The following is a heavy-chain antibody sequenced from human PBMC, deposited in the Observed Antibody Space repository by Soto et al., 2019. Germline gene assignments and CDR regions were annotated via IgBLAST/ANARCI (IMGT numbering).Heavy chain of an antibody. V-gene: IGHV1-18*01. Sequence: QVHLVQSGAEVKKPGASVKVSCKASGYTFTSYGISWVRQAPGQGLEGMGWISAYNGNTNYAQKLQGRVTMTTDTSTSTAYMELRSLRSDDTAVYYCARDSTQVGGAADPFDYCGQGTLVTVSS. D-gene: IGHD6-13*01. CDR2: ISAYNGNT. CDR1: GYTFTSYG. CDR3: ARDSTQVGGAADPFDY. J-gene: IGHJ4*02.